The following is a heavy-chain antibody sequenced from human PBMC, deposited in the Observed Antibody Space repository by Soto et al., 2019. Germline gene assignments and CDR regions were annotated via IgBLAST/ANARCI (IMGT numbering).Heavy chain of an antibody. CDR3: ARGRSINTNMDY. Sequence: EVQLVESGGGLVKPGGSLRLSCAASGFTFSTYSMNWVRQAPGKGLEWISSISSSGGSVSYAESVKGRFTISRDNANNSLYLQMDSLRAEDTAVYYCARGRSINTNMDYWGQGTLVTVSS. D-gene: IGHD2-2*01. V-gene: IGHV3-21*01. J-gene: IGHJ4*02. CDR2: ISSSGGSV. CDR1: GFTFSTYS.